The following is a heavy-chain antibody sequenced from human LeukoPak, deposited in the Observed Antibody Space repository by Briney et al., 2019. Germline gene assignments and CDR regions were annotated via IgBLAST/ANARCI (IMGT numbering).Heavy chain of an antibody. Sequence: SETLSLTCTVSGGSISSYYWSWIRQPAGKGLEWIGRIYTSGSTYYNPSLKSRVTISVDTSKNQFSLKLSSVTAADTAVYYCARDTASYSGSYDAFDIWGQGTMVTVSS. CDR3: ARDTASYSGSYDAFDI. CDR2: IYTSGST. CDR1: GGSISSYY. D-gene: IGHD1-26*01. V-gene: IGHV4-4*07. J-gene: IGHJ3*02.